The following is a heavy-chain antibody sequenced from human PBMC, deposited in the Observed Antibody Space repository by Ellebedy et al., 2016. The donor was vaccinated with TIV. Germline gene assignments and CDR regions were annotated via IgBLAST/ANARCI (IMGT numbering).Heavy chain of an antibody. V-gene: IGHV1-18*01. Sequence: ASVKVSXXASGYTFTSYGISWVRQAPGQGLEWMGWISAYNGNTNYAQKLQGRVTMTTDTSTSTAYMELRSLRSDDTAVYYCARDRQWLVRGEDAFDIWGQGTMVTVSS. CDR3: ARDRQWLVRGEDAFDI. CDR1: GYTFTSYG. J-gene: IGHJ3*02. D-gene: IGHD6-19*01. CDR2: ISAYNGNT.